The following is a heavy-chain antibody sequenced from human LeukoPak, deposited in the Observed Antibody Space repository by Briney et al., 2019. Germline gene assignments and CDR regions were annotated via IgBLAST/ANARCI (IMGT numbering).Heavy chain of an antibody. CDR3: ARSSLYYYDTSAYSD. CDR2: IYYSGSS. V-gene: IGHV4-59*08. CDR1: GGSINSYY. J-gene: IGHJ4*02. Sequence: SETLSLTCTVSGGSINSYYWSWIRQPPGKGLEWIGYIYYSGSSNYNPSLKSRVTLSVDTSKNQFSLKLTSVTAADTAVYYCARSSLYYYDTSAYSDWGQGTLVTVSS. D-gene: IGHD3-22*01.